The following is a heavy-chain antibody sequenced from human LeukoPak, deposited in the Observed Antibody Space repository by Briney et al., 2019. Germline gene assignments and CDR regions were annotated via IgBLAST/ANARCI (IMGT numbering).Heavy chain of an antibody. Sequence: KASETLSLTCTVSGGSISSYYWSWIRQPPGKGLEWIGYIQYSGSTNYNPSLKSRVTISVDTSKNQFSLKLSSVTAADTAVYYCARGGYCSSTSCHIGAFDIWGQGTMVTVSS. CDR3: ARGGYCSSTSCHIGAFDI. J-gene: IGHJ3*02. CDR2: IQYSGST. V-gene: IGHV4-59*01. CDR1: GGSISSYY. D-gene: IGHD2-2*02.